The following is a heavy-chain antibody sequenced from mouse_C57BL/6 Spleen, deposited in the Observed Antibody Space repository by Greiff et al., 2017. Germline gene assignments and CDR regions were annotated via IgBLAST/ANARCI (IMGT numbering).Heavy chain of an antibody. CDR1: GSPFTSYW. D-gene: IGHD2-3*01. V-gene: IGHV1-69*01. CDR3: ARGGGYYLSYWYFDV. Sequence: QVQLQQPGAELVMPGASVKLSCKASGSPFTSYWMHWVKQRPGQGLEWIGEIDPSDSYTNYNQKFKGKSTVTVDKSSSTAYMQLSRLTSEDSAVYYCARGGGYYLSYWYFDVWGTGTTVTVSS. J-gene: IGHJ1*03. CDR2: IDPSDSYT.